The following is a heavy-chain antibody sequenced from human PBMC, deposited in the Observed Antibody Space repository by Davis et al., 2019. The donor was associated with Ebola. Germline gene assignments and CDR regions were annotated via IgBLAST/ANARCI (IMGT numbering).Heavy chain of an antibody. CDR2: IRSKANSYAT. CDR3: TRRRYSSEDY. CDR1: GFTFSSYW. V-gene: IGHV3-73*01. Sequence: GGSLRLSCATSGFTFSSYWMSWVRQASGKGLEWVGRIRSKANSYATAYAASVKGRFTISRDDSKNTAYLQMNSLKTEDTAVYYCTRRRYSSEDYWGQGTLGTVSS. D-gene: IGHD6-19*01. J-gene: IGHJ4*02.